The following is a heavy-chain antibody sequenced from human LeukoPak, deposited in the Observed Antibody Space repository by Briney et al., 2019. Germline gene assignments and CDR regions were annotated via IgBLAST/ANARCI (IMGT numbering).Heavy chain of an antibody. Sequence: PGGSLRLSCAASGFTFSSYTMNWVRQPPGKGLEWVSSISSTSSSIYYADSMKGRFTISRDNAKNSLYLQMNSLRAEDTAVYYCARELWGDPFFDYWGQGTLVTVSS. CDR2: ISSTSSSI. V-gene: IGHV3-21*01. CDR1: GFTFSSYT. J-gene: IGHJ4*02. CDR3: ARELWGDPFFDY. D-gene: IGHD2-21*01.